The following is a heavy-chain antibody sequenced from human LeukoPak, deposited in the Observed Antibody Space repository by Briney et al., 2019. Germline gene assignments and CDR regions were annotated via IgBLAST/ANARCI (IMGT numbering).Heavy chain of an antibody. V-gene: IGHV3-7*01. CDR3: ARDHVVAGILFDY. CDR1: GFTFRSYW. D-gene: IGHD6-19*01. J-gene: IGHJ4*02. Sequence: GGSLRLSCAASGFTFRSYWMNWVRQAPGKGLEWVANINQDGSEKYYVDSVKGRFTISRDNAENSLYLQMNSLRAEDTAVYYYARDHVVAGILFDYWGQGTRVTVSS. CDR2: INQDGSEK.